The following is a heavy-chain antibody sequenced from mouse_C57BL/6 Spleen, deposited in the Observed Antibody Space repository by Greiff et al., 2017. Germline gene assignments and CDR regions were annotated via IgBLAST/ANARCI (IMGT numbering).Heavy chain of an antibody. Sequence: EVQRVESGPGLVKPSQSLSLTCSVTGYSITSGYYWNWIRQFPGNKLEWMGYISYDGSNNYNPSLKNRISITRDTSKNQFFLKLNSVTTEDTATYYCARDNGSPWYFDVWGTGTTVTVSS. V-gene: IGHV3-6*01. CDR1: GYSITSGYY. CDR3: ARDNGSPWYFDV. D-gene: IGHD1-1*01. CDR2: ISYDGSN. J-gene: IGHJ1*03.